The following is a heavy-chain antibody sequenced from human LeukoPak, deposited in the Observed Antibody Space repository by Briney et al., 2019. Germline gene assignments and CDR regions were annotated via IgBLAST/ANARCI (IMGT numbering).Heavy chain of an antibody. CDR3: AKTGGNTPTDYYFDY. CDR2: ISYDGSNK. D-gene: IGHD4-23*01. CDR1: GFIFSSYG. V-gene: IGHV3-30*18. J-gene: IGHJ4*02. Sequence: GRSLRLSCAASGFIFSSYGIRWARQAPGKGLEWVAAISYDGSNKYYADSVKGRFSISRDNSKNTLYLQMNSLRAEDTAAYYCAKTGGNTPTDYYFDYWGQGTLVTVSS.